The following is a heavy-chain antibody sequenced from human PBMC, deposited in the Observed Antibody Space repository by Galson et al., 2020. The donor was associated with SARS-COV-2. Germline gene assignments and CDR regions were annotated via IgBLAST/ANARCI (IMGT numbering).Heavy chain of an antibody. CDR1: GFTFSNYA. D-gene: IGHD2-2*03. CDR2: IDGPTPNT. CDR3: ATWMVNHFDH. V-gene: IGHV3-23*01. Sequence: GGSLRLSCAASGFTFSNYAMHWIRQAPGKGLEWVSTIDGPTPNTHYADSVEGRFTISRDNSRNTLYLHMNTLRTEDTAVYYCATWMVNHFDHWGQGTLVTVSS. J-gene: IGHJ4*02.